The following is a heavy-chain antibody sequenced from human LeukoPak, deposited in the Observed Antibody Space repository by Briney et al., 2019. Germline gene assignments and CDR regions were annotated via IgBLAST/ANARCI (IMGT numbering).Heavy chain of an antibody. CDR1: GFTFSSCW. CDR3: ARVLIVATIVYFDY. Sequence: GGSLRLSCAASGFTFSSCWMSWVRQAPGKGLEWVANIKQDGSEKHYVDSVKGRFTISRDNAKNSLYLQMNSLRAEDTAVYYCARVLIVATIVYFDYWGQGTLVTVSS. V-gene: IGHV3-7*01. CDR2: IKQDGSEK. J-gene: IGHJ4*02. D-gene: IGHD5-12*01.